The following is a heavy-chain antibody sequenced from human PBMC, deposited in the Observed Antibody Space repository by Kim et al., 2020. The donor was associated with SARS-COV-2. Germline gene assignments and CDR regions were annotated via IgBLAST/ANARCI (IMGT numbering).Heavy chain of an antibody. D-gene: IGHD3-22*01. J-gene: IGHJ4*02. Sequence: GESLKISCKGSGYSFTSYWIGWVRQMPGKGLEWMGIIYPGDSDTRYSPSFQGQVTISADKSISTAYLQWSSLKASDTAMYYCARHTNYYDSSGYYYVGLDYWGQGTLVTVSS. CDR2: IYPGDSDT. CDR1: GYSFTSYW. V-gene: IGHV5-51*01. CDR3: ARHTNYYDSSGYYYVGLDY.